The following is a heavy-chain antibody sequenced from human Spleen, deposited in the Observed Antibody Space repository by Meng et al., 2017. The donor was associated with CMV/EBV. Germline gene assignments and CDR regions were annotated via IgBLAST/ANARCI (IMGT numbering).Heavy chain of an antibody. V-gene: IGHV4-39*07. D-gene: IGHD4-17*01. CDR1: GGSISSSSYY. Sequence: QLLLPESGPGLVKPSETLALTCTVSGGSISSSSYYWGWIRQPPGKGLEWIGSIYYSGSTYYNPSLKSRVTISVDTSKNQFSLKLSSVTAADTAVYYCARADDYGPFDYWGQGTLVTVSS. CDR2: IYYSGST. J-gene: IGHJ4*02. CDR3: ARADDYGPFDY.